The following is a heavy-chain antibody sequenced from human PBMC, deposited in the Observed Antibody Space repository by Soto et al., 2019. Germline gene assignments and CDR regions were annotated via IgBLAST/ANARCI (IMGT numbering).Heavy chain of an antibody. CDR2: IIPIFGTA. D-gene: IGHD3-9*01. V-gene: IGHV1-69*13. CDR1: GGTFSSYA. CDR3: VRGRYILPFYSFHL. Sequence: ASVKVSCKASGGTFSSYAISWVRQAPGQGLEWMGGIIPIFGTANYAQKFQGRVTITADESTSTAYMELSCLRSEDTTVYCCVRGRYILPFYSFHLWGKGTIDTVSS. J-gene: IGHJ3*01.